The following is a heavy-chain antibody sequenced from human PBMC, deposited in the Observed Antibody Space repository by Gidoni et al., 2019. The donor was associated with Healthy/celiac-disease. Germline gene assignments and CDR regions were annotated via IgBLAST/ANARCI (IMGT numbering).Heavy chain of an antibody. J-gene: IGHJ6*02. Sequence: EVQLLESGGGLVQPGGSLRLSCAASGFPFSSYAMRWVRQAPGKGLEWVSAISGSGGSTYYADSVKGRFTISRDNSKNTLYLQMNSLRAEDTAVYYCAKAESKPWFGELNYYYYGMDVWGQGTTVTVSS. CDR3: AKAESKPWFGELNYYYYGMDV. CDR2: ISGSGGST. CDR1: GFPFSSYA. D-gene: IGHD3-10*01. V-gene: IGHV3-23*01.